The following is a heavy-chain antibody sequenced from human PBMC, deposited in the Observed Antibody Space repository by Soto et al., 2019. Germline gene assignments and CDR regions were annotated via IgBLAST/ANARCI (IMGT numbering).Heavy chain of an antibody. D-gene: IGHD6-19*01. CDR2: ISSSSSTI. CDR1: GFTFSSYS. Sequence: PGGSLRLSCAASGFTFSSYSMNWVRQAPGKGLEWVSYISSSSSTIYYADSVKGRFTISRDNAKNSLYLQMNSLRDEDTAVYYCARDPAGGEPTRYGSSGWYVRYYFDYWGQGTLVTVSS. J-gene: IGHJ4*02. V-gene: IGHV3-48*02. CDR3: ARDPAGGEPTRYGSSGWYVRYYFDY.